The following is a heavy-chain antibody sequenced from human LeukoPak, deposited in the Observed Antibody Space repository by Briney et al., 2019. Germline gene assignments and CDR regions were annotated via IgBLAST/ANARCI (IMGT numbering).Heavy chain of an antibody. CDR3: AKSIATLPCCSPFDI. CDR1: GYTFTGYY. V-gene: IGHV1-2*02. D-gene: IGHD6-6*01. J-gene: IGHJ3*02. CDR2: INPNSGDT. Sequence: ASVKVSCKASGYTFTGYYMHWVRQAPGQGLEWMGWINPNSGDTNYAQNFQGRVTMTRDTSIITAYMELSRLRSDDTAVYYCAKSIATLPCCSPFDIWGQGTMVTVSS.